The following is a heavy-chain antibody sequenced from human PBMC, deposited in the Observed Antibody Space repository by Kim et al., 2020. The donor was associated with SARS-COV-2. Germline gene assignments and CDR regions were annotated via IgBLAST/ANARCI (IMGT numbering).Heavy chain of an antibody. J-gene: IGHJ4*02. CDR2: SHI. D-gene: IGHD1-1*01. V-gene: IGHV3-33*01. Sequence: SHIYHAASVKGRFTISRDNSKNTLYLQLNSLRAEDTAVYYCARDLTGSIDYWGQGTLVTVSS. CDR3: ARDLTGSIDY.